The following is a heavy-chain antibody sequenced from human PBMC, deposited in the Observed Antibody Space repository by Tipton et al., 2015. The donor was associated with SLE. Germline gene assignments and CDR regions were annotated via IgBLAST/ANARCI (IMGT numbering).Heavy chain of an antibody. J-gene: IGHJ4*02. Sequence: SLRLSCAASGFTFNNFAMSWVRQAPGKGLEWVSVIYSGGNNTYYVDSVRGRFTISRDDSQGTLYLQTNSLRVEDTAIYYCAKGLGNWGSDYWGQGTLVTVSS. CDR1: GFTFNNFA. V-gene: IGHV3-23*03. CDR3: AKGLGNWGSDY. CDR2: IYSGGNNT. D-gene: IGHD7-27*01.